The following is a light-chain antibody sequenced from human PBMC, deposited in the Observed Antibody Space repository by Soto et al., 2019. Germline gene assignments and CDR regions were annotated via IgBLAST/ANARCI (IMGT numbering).Light chain of an antibody. CDR1: HAITSY. V-gene: IGKV1-33*01. CDR3: QRCDYLPI. J-gene: IGKJ3*01. CDR2: DAS. Sequence: DIQMTQSPSSLSASVGDRVTITCQASHAITSYLHWYQHKPGKDPKLLIYDASILEAGVPSRFSGSGSGTDFPFTIGSLQPEDVATYYCQRCDYLPIFGPGTTVDFK.